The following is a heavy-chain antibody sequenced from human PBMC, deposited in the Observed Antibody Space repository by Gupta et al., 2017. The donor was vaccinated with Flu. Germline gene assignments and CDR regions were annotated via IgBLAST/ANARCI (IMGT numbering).Heavy chain of an antibody. CDR2: ISSSSSYI. J-gene: IGHJ4*02. V-gene: IGHV3-21*01. CDR3: TRAWDCSGGSCYSDY. Sequence: EVQLVESGGGLVKPGGSLRLSCAASGYTLSRYGMNWDGQAPGWGLEWVSSISSSSSYIYYADSVRGRFTISRDNAENSLYLQMNSLRAEDTAVYYCTRAWDCSGGSCYSDYWGQGALVTVSS. D-gene: IGHD2-15*01. CDR1: GYTLSRYG.